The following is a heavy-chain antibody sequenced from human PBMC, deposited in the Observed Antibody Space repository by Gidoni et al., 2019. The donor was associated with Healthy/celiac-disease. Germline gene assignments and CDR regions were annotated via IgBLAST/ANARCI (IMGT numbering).Heavy chain of an antibody. CDR1: GGSFSGYS. D-gene: IGHD2-15*01. Sequence: QVQLQQWGAGQLKPSETLSLTCAVYGGSFSGYSWSWIRQPPGQGLEWIGELNHSGGTNYNPSLTSRVTISVDTSKNQFSLKLSSVTAADTAVYYCARGLGDIVVVVASTADRYFDYWGQGTLVTVSS. V-gene: IGHV4-34*01. J-gene: IGHJ4*02. CDR2: LNHSGGT. CDR3: ARGLGDIVVVVASTADRYFDY.